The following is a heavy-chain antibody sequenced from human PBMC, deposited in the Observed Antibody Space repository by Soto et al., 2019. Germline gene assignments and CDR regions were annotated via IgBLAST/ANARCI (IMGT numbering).Heavy chain of an antibody. CDR3: AREGKNGYRHYYYGKDV. CDR2: IIPIFGTA. J-gene: IGHJ6*02. CDR1: GGTFSSYA. V-gene: IGHV1-69*01. D-gene: IGHD5-12*01. Sequence: QVQLVQSGAEVKKPGSSVKVSCKASGGTFSSYAISWVRQAPGQGLEWMGGIIPIFGTANYAQKFQGRVTITADESTSTAYMELSSLRSEDTAVYYCAREGKNGYRHYYYGKDVWGQGTTVTVSS.